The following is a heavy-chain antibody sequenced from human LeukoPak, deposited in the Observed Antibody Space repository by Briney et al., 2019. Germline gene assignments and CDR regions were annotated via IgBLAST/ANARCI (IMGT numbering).Heavy chain of an antibody. CDR3: ASDSFYDSGGYFYY. J-gene: IGHJ4*02. CDR2: IYYTGT. CDR1: GGSVTDYY. D-gene: IGHD3-22*01. V-gene: IGHV4-59*02. Sequence: SETLSLTCTVSGGSVTDYYWSWLRHSPGKGLEWIGYIYYTGTSYNPSLKSRVTMSVDTTKNQYSLKLTSVTAADTAVYYCASDSFYDSGGYFYYWGQGTPVTVSS.